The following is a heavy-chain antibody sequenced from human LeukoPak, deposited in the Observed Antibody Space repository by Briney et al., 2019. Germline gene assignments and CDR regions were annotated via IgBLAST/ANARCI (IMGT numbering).Heavy chain of an antibody. J-gene: IGHJ4*02. CDR1: GFTLSRFA. V-gene: IGHV3-30-3*01. Sequence: GESLRLSCTSSGFTLSRFAMHWVRQAPGKGLEWLGHMSDDGSEKHYVDSVRGRFTISRDPSKNTLYLEMTSLRTEDTAVYYCAREADPGYYRTVDYWGQGTMVTVS. CDR3: AREADPGYYRTVDY. CDR2: MSDDGSEK. D-gene: IGHD2-15*01.